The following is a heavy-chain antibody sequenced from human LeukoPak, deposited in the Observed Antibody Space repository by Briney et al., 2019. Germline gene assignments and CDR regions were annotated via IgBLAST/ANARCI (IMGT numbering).Heavy chain of an antibody. J-gene: IGHJ4*02. V-gene: IGHV3-66*01. CDR3: ARSLIVGATAPDY. Sequence: PGGSLRLSCAVSGFSVSSKYMSWVRQAPGKGLEWVSVIHTGGNTYYADSVKGRFTISRDNSKNTLYLQMNSLRAEDTALYYCARSLIVGATAPDYWGQGILVTVSS. CDR1: GFSVSSKY. D-gene: IGHD1-26*01. CDR2: IHTGGNT.